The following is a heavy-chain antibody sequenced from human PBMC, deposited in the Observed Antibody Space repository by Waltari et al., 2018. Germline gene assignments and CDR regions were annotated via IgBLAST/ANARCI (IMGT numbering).Heavy chain of an antibody. CDR2: VDPEDGET. D-gene: IGHD3-22*01. Sequence: EVQLVQSGAEVKKHGANVKISCKASGYTFTDYYMHWVQQAPGKGLEWMGRVDPEDGETIYAEKFQGRVTITADTSTDTAYMELSSLRSEDTAVYYCATLPYYYDSSGPPYWGQGTLVTVSS. CDR3: ATLPYYYDSSGPPY. J-gene: IGHJ4*02. CDR1: GYTFTDYY. V-gene: IGHV1-69-2*01.